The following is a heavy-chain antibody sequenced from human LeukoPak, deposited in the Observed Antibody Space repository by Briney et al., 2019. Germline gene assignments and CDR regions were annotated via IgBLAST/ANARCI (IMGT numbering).Heavy chain of an antibody. J-gene: IGHJ5*02. V-gene: IGHV1-2*02. CDR1: GYTFTGYY. CDR2: INPNSGGT. D-gene: IGHD2-15*01. CDR3: ARGGGNYCSGGSCYWNWFDP. Sequence: ASVKVSCKASGYTFTGYYMHWVRQAPGQGLEWMGWINPNSGGTNYAQKFQGRVTMTRDTSISTAYMELSRLRPDDTAVYYCARGGGNYCSGGSCYWNWFDPWGQGTLVTVSS.